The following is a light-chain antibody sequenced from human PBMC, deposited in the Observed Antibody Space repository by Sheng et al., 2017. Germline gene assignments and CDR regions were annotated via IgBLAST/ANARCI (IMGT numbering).Light chain of an antibody. CDR1: QSVFYSSDNKNY. J-gene: IGKJ2*01. CDR2: WAS. Sequence: DIVMTQSPDSLAVSLGERATINCKSSQSVFYSSDNKNYLAWYQHKPGQPPKLLISWASTRESGVPDRFSGSGSGTDFTLTISSLQAEDVAVYYCQQYYGSPPMYTFGQGTKLEIK. V-gene: IGKV4-1*01. CDR3: QQYYGSPPMYT.